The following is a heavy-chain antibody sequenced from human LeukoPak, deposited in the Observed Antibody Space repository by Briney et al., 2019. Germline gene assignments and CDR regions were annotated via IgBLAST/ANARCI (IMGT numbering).Heavy chain of an antibody. V-gene: IGHV3-33*01. J-gene: IGHJ4*02. CDR1: GFSFSSYG. D-gene: IGHD1-1*01. CDR3: ARDRGTNGDHDRGYFDY. Sequence: GGSLRLSCAASGFSFSSYGMHWVRQAPGKGLEWVALIWYDGSDKYYADSVKGRFTISRHNSKNTLYLQMNSLRAEDTAFYFCARDRGTNGDHDRGYFDYWGQGTLVTVSS. CDR2: IWYDGSDK.